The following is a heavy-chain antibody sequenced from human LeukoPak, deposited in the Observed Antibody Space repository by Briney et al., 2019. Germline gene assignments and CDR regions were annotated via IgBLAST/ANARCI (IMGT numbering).Heavy chain of an antibody. CDR3: ARDAIPLDCSGGSCYSEDYYYYMDV. CDR1: GVTFSSYA. J-gene: IGHJ6*03. D-gene: IGHD2-15*01. V-gene: IGHV3-64*01. CDR2: ISSNGGST. Sequence: GGSLRLSCAASGVTFSSYAMNWVRQAPGKGLEYVSAISSNGGSTYYANSVKGRFTISRDNSKNTLYLQMGSLRAEDMAVYYCARDAIPLDCSGGSCYSEDYYYYMDVWGKGTTVTVSS.